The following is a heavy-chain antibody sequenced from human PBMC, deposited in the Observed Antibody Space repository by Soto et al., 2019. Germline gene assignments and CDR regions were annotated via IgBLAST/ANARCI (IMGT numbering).Heavy chain of an antibody. J-gene: IGHJ4*02. CDR1: GVTVRSNF. CDR3: ARGPYIVIRD. V-gene: IGHV3-66*01. CDR2: IYAGGTT. D-gene: IGHD2-8*01. Sequence: EVQLVESGGGLVQPGGSLRLSCAASGVTVRSNFMNWVRQAPGKGLEWVATIYAGGTTYYADSVKGRFTISRDTYKNTLFLHMDRLSVEDTAMYQCARGPYIVIRDWGQGTLVTVSS.